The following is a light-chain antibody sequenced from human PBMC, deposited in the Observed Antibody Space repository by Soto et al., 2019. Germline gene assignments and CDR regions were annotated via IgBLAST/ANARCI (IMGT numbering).Light chain of an antibody. CDR3: SSYAGGYKSG. CDR2: EVT. J-gene: IGLJ1*01. Sequence: QSALTQPPSASGSPGQSVTISCTGTSSDVGGYNFVSWYQQHPGKAPKLMIYEVTKRPSGVFDRFSGSKSGNTASLTVSGLQAEDEADYYCSSYAGGYKSGFGTGTKVTVL. CDR1: SSDVGGYNF. V-gene: IGLV2-8*01.